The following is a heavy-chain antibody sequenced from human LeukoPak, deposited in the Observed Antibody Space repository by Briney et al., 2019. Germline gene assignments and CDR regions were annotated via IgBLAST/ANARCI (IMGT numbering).Heavy chain of an antibody. CDR2: IYHSGGT. D-gene: IGHD2-15*01. J-gene: IGHJ5*02. Sequence: SQTLSLTCAVSGVSISSGGYSWSWIRQPPGKGLEWIGYIYHSGGTYYNPSLKSRVTISVDRSKNQFSQKLSSVTAADTAVYYCARGGYCSGGSCDWFDPWGQGTLVTVSS. CDR1: GVSISSGGYS. CDR3: ARGGYCSGGSCDWFDP. V-gene: IGHV4-30-2*01.